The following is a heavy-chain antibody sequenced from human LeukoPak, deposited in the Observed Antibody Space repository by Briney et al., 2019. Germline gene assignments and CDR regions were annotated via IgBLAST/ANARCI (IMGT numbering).Heavy chain of an antibody. J-gene: IGHJ4*02. CDR2: ISYDGSNK. CDR3: AKRHNGSHYLFDY. D-gene: IGHD1-26*01. V-gene: IGHV3-30*18. CDR1: GFTFNNYG. Sequence: GGSLRLSNAAAGFTFNNYGMHLVRQAPGNGLDSVSVISYDGSNKYYADSLKDRFTISRDNSKNTLYLQMNSLRAEDTAVYYCAKRHNGSHYLFDYWGQGTLVTVSS.